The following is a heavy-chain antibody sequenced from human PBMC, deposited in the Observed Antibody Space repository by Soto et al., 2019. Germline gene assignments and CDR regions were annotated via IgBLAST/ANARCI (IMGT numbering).Heavy chain of an antibody. CDR3: TTDAAQHDNVGYWYDGAY. CDR2: SKHTSTGGTA. J-gene: IGHJ4*02. D-gene: IGHD3-22*01. Sequence: EVQLVESGGGLVEPGGSMRLSCAASGFTFANAWMSWVRQCHGKGLEWVGLSKHTSTGGTAEYAVPVKDRFTISRDDSKNTLYLHLNSLKSEDTAIYYCTTDAAQHDNVGYWYDGAYWGQRALVTVSS. V-gene: IGHV3-15*07. CDR1: GFTFANAW.